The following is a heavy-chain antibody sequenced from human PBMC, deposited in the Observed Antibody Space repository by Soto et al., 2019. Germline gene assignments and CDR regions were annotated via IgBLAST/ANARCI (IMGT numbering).Heavy chain of an antibody. Sequence: QVQLVQSGAEVKKPGSSVKVSCKASGGTFSSYTISWVRQAPGQGLEWMGRIIPILGIANYAQKFQGRVTITADKSTSTAYMELSSLRSEDTVVYYCAREGDYGDYDAFDIWGQGTMVTVSS. V-gene: IGHV1-69*08. CDR2: IIPILGIA. D-gene: IGHD4-17*01. CDR3: AREGDYGDYDAFDI. J-gene: IGHJ3*02. CDR1: GGTFSSYT.